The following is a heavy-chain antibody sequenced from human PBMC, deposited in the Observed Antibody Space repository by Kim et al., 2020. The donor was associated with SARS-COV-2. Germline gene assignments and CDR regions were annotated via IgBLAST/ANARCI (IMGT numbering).Heavy chain of an antibody. Sequence: RFTISRDNAKNSLYLQMNSLRAEDTAVYYCARDWSEKVGATDYYYYGMDVWGQGTTVTVSS. V-gene: IGHV3-11*06. CDR3: ARDWSEKVGATDYYYYGMDV. D-gene: IGHD1-26*01. J-gene: IGHJ6*02.